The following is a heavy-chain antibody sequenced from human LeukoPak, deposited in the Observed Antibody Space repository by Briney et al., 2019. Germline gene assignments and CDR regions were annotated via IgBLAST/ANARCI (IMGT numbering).Heavy chain of an antibody. V-gene: IGHV3-30*03. Sequence: GGSLRLSCAASGFTFSDYGMHWVRQAPGKGLEWVALISYDGSETYYADSVKGRFTISRDNSKNTLYLQMSSLRPEDTAVYYCARANYYDSSGPGWYWGQGTLVTVPS. J-gene: IGHJ4*02. CDR1: GFTFSDYG. CDR2: ISYDGSET. CDR3: ARANYYDSSGPGWY. D-gene: IGHD3-22*01.